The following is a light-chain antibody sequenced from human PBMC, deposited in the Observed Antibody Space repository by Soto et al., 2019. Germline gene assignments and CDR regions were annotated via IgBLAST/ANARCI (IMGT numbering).Light chain of an antibody. Sequence: EIVMTQSPATLSVSPGERVTLSCRASQSVKGFLAWYQHKPGQAPRLLIYDASTRATGIPATFSGSGSGTEFTLTISSLQSVDFAVYYCQQYDNWPITFGQGTRLEIK. CDR3: QQYDNWPIT. CDR1: QSVKGF. CDR2: DAS. V-gene: IGKV3D-15*01. J-gene: IGKJ5*01.